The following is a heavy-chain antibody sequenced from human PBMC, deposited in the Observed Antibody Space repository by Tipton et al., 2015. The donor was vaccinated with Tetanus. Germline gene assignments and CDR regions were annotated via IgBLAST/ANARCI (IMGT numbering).Heavy chain of an antibody. V-gene: IGHV4-31*03. J-gene: IGHJ4*02. D-gene: IGHD3-22*01. CDR3: ARQQPGIYYYVVDH. CDR2: IFHSGST. Sequence: TLSLTCTVSGGPITSGNYYWSWIRQHPGKGLEWIEYIFHSGSTYYNLSLKSRVVISVDTSKNQFSLRLNSVTAADTAVYYCARQQPGIYYYVVDHWSQGTLVTV. CDR1: GGPITSGNYY.